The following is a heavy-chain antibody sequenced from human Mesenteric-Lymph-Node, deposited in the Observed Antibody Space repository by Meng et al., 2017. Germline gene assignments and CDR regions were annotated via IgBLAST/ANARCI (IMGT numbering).Heavy chain of an antibody. V-gene: IGHV3-23*01. J-gene: IGHJ3*02. D-gene: IGHD6-19*01. Sequence: GESLKISCAASGFTFSSYAMSWVRQAPGKGLEWVSAISGSGGSTYYADSVKGRFTISRDNSKNTLYLQMNSLRAEDTAVYYCAKDPIAVAGTGAFDIWGQGTMVNVSS. CDR1: GFTFSSYA. CDR2: ISGSGGST. CDR3: AKDPIAVAGTGAFDI.